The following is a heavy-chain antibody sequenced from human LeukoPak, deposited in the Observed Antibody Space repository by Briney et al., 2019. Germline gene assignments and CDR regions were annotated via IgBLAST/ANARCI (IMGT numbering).Heavy chain of an antibody. CDR3: AKDPRHSTNWFFDY. D-gene: IGHD6-13*01. Sequence: GGSLRLSCAASGFTFSSYEMNWVRQAPGKGLEWVSYISSSGSTIYYADSVKGRFTISRDNAKNSLHLQMNSLRAEDTAVYYRAKDPRHSTNWFFDYWGQGTLVTVSS. CDR2: ISSSGSTI. V-gene: IGHV3-48*03. J-gene: IGHJ4*02. CDR1: GFTFSSYE.